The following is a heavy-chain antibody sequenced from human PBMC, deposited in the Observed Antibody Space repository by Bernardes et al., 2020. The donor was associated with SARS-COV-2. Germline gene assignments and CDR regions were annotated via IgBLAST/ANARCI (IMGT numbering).Heavy chain of an antibody. J-gene: IGHJ6*02. CDR3: ARDTMVRGVITHCYYYYGMDV. CDR2: IYYSGST. V-gene: IGHV4-59*01. Sequence: SETLSLTCTVSGGSISSSYWSWIRQPPGKGLEWVGYIYYSGSTNYNPSLKSRVTILVDTSKNQFSLKLSSVTAADTAVYYCARDTMVRGVITHCYYYYGMDVWGQGTTVTVSS. CDR1: GGSISSSY. D-gene: IGHD3-10*01.